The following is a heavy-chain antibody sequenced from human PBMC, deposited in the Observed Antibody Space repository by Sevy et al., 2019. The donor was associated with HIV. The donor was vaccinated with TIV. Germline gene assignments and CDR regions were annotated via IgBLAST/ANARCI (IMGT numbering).Heavy chain of an antibody. CDR2: IRNKADSYTT. Sequence: GGSLRLSFAASGFTFSDHYMEWVRQAPGKGLEWVGRIRNKADSYTTEYAASVKGRFTISRDDSKNSLYLLMNSLKTEDTAVYYCATHAGIAAAGRVFDYWGQGTLVTVSS. CDR3: ATHAGIAAAGRVFDY. J-gene: IGHJ4*02. D-gene: IGHD6-13*01. CDR1: GFTFSDHY. V-gene: IGHV3-72*01.